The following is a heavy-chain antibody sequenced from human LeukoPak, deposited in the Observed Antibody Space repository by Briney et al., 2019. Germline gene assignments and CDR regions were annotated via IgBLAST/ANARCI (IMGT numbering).Heavy chain of an antibody. CDR2: IYYSGST. Sequence: PSETLSLTCTVSGGSISSSSYYWGWTRQPPGKGLEWIGSIYYSGSTYYNPSLKSRVTISVDTSKNQFSLKLSSVTAADTAVYYCARRRFRGYSYGSYYFDYWGQGTLVTVSS. CDR3: ARRRFRGYSYGSYYFDY. J-gene: IGHJ4*02. CDR1: GGSISSSSYY. V-gene: IGHV4-39*01. D-gene: IGHD5-18*01.